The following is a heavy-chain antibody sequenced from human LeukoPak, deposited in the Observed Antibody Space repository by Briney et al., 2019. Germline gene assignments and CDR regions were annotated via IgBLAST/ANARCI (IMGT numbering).Heavy chain of an antibody. CDR2: INHSGST. Sequence: SETLSLTCTVSGGSISGYYWSWIRQPPGKGLEWIGEINHSGSTNYNPSLKSRVTISVDTSKNQFSLKLSSVTAADTAVYYCARVGRIAAAGQFDYWGQGTLVTVSS. CDR3: ARVGRIAAAGQFDY. V-gene: IGHV4-34*01. CDR1: GGSISGYY. D-gene: IGHD6-13*01. J-gene: IGHJ4*02.